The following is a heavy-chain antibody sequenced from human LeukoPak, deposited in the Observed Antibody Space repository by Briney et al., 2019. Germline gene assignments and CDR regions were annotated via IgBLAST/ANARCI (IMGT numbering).Heavy chain of an antibody. D-gene: IGHD5-12*01. Sequence: SETLSLTCAVYGGSFSGYYWSWIRQPPGKGLEWIGEINHSGSTNYNPSLKSRVTISVDTSKNQFSLKLSSVTAADTAVYYCAREGYSGSGGYNWFDPWGQGTLVTVSS. CDR3: AREGYSGSGGYNWFDP. V-gene: IGHV4-34*01. CDR1: GGSFSGYY. J-gene: IGHJ5*02. CDR2: INHSGST.